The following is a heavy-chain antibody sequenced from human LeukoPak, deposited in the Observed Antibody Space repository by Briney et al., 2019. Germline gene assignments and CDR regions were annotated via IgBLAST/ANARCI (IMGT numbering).Heavy chain of an antibody. CDR2: ISSSSSYI. V-gene: IGHV3-21*01. CDR1: GFTFSSYS. CDR3: ARGGGVAGLGVDY. J-gene: IGHJ4*02. Sequence: GGSLRLSCAASGFTFSSYSMNWVRQAPGKGLEWVSSISSSSSYIYYADSVKGRFTISRDNAKNSLYLQMNSPRAEDTAVYYCARGGGVAGLGVDYWAREPWSPSPQ. D-gene: IGHD6-19*01.